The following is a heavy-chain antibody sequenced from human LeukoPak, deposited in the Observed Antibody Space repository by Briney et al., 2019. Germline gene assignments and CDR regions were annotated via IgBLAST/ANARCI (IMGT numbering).Heavy chain of an antibody. V-gene: IGHV1-2*06. J-gene: IGHJ4*02. Sequence: ASVKVSCKASGYTFTDYYIHWVRQAPGQGLEWMGRINPNSGGTNYAQKFQGRVTMTGDTSISTAYMELSGLRSDDTAVYYCARDIWNLRMIYYWGQGTLVTVSS. CDR1: GYTFTDYY. CDR2: INPNSGGT. CDR3: ARDIWNLRMIYY. D-gene: IGHD1-1*01.